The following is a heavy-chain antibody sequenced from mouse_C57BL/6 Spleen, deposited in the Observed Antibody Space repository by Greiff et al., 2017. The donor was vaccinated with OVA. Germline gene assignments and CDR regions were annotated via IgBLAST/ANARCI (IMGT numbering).Heavy chain of an antibody. CDR3: ARGSSMDY. CDR1: GYAFSSYW. J-gene: IGHJ4*01. V-gene: IGHV1-80*01. Sequence: VKLMESGAELVKPGASVKISCKASGYAFSSYWMNWVKQRPGKGLEWIGQIYPGDGDTNYNGKFKGKATLTADKSSSTAYMQLSSLTSEDSAVYFCARGSSMDYWGQGTSVTVSS. CDR2: IYPGDGDT.